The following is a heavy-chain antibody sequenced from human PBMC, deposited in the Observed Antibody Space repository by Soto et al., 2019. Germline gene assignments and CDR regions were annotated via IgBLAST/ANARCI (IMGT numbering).Heavy chain of an antibody. CDR1: GFNFSNYG. J-gene: IGHJ4*02. D-gene: IGHD6-25*01. V-gene: IGHV3-33*06. CDR2: IWYDGSNK. CDR3: AKFFVATGVSGGWHWHFDS. Sequence: GRSQRLSYAASGFNFSNYGMRWVRQTPGKGLEWVAVIWYDGSNKYYADSVKGRFTISRDNSKNTLYLHMNSLRAEDAAIYYCAKFFVATGVSGGWHWHFDSWGQGALVTVSS.